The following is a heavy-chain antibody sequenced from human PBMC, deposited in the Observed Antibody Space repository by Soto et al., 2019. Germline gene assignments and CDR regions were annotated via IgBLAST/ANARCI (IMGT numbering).Heavy chain of an antibody. CDR3: ARERRPSLFDP. J-gene: IGHJ5*02. Sequence: GASVKVSCKGAGYTFSNYYMHWVRQAPGQGLEWMGGFDPEDGETIYAQKFQGRVTMTEDTSTDTAYMELSSLRSEDTAVYYCARERRPSLFDPWGQGTLVTVSS. V-gene: IGHV1-24*01. CDR2: FDPEDGET. CDR1: GYTFSNYY.